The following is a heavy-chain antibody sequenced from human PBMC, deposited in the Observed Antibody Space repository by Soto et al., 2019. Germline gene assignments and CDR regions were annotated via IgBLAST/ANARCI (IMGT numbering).Heavy chain of an antibody. J-gene: IGHJ6*04. CDR3: ARAYLDIHTAYCYYGIDV. CDR2: IHPGDSDS. CDR1: GYSFNNNW. V-gene: IGHV5-51*01. D-gene: IGHD3-9*01. Sequence: GEPLKISCKGSGYSFNNNWIGWVRQMPGKGLEWMGIIHPGDSDSRYSPSFQGQVTMSVDKSINTAYLQWSSLKASDTAMYYCARAYLDIHTAYCYYGIDVWGEGTTVNFYS.